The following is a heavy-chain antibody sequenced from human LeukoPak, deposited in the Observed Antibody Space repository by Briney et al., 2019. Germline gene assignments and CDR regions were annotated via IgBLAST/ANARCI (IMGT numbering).Heavy chain of an antibody. CDR1: GGSVTSDSYS. Sequence: SATLSLTCTVSGGSVTSDSYSWGWIRQPPGKGLQWIVTLSHNGLNYYNPSLKSRVAMPVDTSKNQFSLRLSSLTAADTAVYYCARLRGGIQLWGDWGQGTLVTVSS. CDR3: ARLRGGIQLWGD. J-gene: IGHJ4*02. D-gene: IGHD5-18*01. V-gene: IGHV4-39*01. CDR2: LSHNGLN.